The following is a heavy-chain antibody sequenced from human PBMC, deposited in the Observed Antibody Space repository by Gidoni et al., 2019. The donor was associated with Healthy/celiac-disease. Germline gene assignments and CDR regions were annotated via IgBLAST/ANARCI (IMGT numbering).Heavy chain of an antibody. CDR3: ARGAITCCGGDGYPPPFDY. V-gene: IGHV4-61*02. CDR2: IYTSGRT. Sequence: QVQLQESGPGLVTPSQTLSLTCTVPGRSISSGSNSRCWLRHPVGKGLEWIGRIYTSGRTNYNPTHKNRVTISEDTSKNQCAKKLSSVTAEDTTVYYCARGAITCCGGDGYPPPFDYWGQGTLVTVSS. J-gene: IGHJ4*02. D-gene: IGHD2-21*02. CDR1: GRSISSGSNS.